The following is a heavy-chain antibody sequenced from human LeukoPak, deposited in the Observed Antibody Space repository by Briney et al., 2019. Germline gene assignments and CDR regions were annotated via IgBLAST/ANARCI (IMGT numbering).Heavy chain of an antibody. CDR2: MYYSGTT. J-gene: IGHJ3*02. V-gene: IGHV4-59*01. CDR3: ARGRITAANTGAFDI. Sequence: SETLSLTCTVSGGSISSYYWNWIRQPPGKGLEWIGFMYYSGTTSYNPSLKSRIIISVDTSKNHISLNLISVTAADTAVYYCARGRITAANTGAFDIWGQGTMVTVSS. D-gene: IGHD6-25*01. CDR1: GGSISSYY.